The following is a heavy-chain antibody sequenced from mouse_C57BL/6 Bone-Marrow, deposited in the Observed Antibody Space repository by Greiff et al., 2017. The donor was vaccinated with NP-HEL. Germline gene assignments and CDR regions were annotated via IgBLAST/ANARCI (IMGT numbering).Heavy chain of an antibody. V-gene: IGHV1-50*01. CDR1: GYTFTSYW. Sequence: VQLQQPGAELVKPGASVKLSCKASGYTFTSYWMQWVKQRPGQGLEWIGEIDPSDSYTNYNQKFKGKATLTVDTSSSTAYMQLSSLTSEDSAVYYCARGDDYDVWYCDVWGTGTTVTVSS. J-gene: IGHJ1*03. D-gene: IGHD2-4*01. CDR3: ARGDDYDVWYCDV. CDR2: IDPSDSYT.